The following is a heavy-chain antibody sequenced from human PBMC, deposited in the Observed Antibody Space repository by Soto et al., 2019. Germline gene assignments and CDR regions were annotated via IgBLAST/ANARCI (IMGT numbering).Heavy chain of an antibody. Sequence: SETLSLTCTVSGCSVSSGSYYWSWIRQPPGKGLEWIGYIYYSGSTNYNPSLKSRVTISVDTSKNQFSLKLSSVTAADTAVYYCARYDYGDYWFDPWGQGTLVTVSS. V-gene: IGHV4-61*01. CDR2: IYYSGST. D-gene: IGHD4-17*01. CDR3: ARYDYGDYWFDP. J-gene: IGHJ5*02. CDR1: GCSVSSGSYY.